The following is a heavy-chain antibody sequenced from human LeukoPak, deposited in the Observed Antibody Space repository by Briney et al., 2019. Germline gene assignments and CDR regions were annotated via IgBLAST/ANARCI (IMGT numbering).Heavy chain of an antibody. CDR1: GSTFSTDA. CDR3: AKDNSGIYQTLGDY. J-gene: IGHJ4*02. Sequence: GRSLRLSCAASGSTFSTDAMHWVRQAPGKGLEWVAVISYDGSNKYYADSVKGRFTISRDNSKNTLYLQMNSLRAEDTAVFYCAKDNSGIYQTLGDYWGQGTLVTVSS. D-gene: IGHD1-26*01. V-gene: IGHV3-30*18. CDR2: ISYDGSNK.